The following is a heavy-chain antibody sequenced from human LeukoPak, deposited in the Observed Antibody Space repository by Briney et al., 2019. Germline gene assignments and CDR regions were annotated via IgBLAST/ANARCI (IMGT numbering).Heavy chain of an antibody. CDR1: GGTFSSYA. J-gene: IGHJ5*02. D-gene: IGHD6-19*01. CDR2: IIPILGIA. Sequence: SVKVSCKASGGTFSSYAISWVRQAPGQGVEWMGRIIPILGIANYAQKFQGRVTITADKSTSTAYMELNSLRSEDTAVYYCARGVFRSQYSSGWYWNWFDPWGQGTLVTVSS. CDR3: ARGVFRSQYSSGWYWNWFDP. V-gene: IGHV1-69*10.